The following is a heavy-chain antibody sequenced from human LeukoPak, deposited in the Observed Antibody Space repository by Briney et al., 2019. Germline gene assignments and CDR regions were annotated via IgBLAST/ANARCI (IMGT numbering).Heavy chain of an antibody. Sequence: GASVKVSCKASGYTFTSYDINWVRQATGQGLEWMGWMNPNSGNTGYAQKFQGRVTITRNTSISTAYMELSSLRSEDTAVYYCARGSYSFKGDYYYYYMDVWGKGTTVTVSS. D-gene: IGHD4-11*01. CDR3: ARGSYSFKGDYYYYYMDV. J-gene: IGHJ6*03. CDR2: MNPNSGNT. V-gene: IGHV1-8*03. CDR1: GYTFTSYD.